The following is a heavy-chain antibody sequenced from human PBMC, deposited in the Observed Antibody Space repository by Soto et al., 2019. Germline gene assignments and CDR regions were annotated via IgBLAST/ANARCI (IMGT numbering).Heavy chain of an antibody. J-gene: IGHJ6*02. V-gene: IGHV3-33*01. CDR3: ARDGYYYDSSGYSYYYGMDV. CDR1: GFTVSIYG. D-gene: IGHD3-22*01. CDR2: IWYDGSNK. Sequence: PGGSIGLSCAASGFTVSIYGMAGVRQAQGKGLEWVAVIWYDGSNKYYADSVKGRFTISRDNSKNTLYLQMNSLRAEDTAVYYCARDGYYYDSSGYSYYYGMDVWGQGTTVTGSS.